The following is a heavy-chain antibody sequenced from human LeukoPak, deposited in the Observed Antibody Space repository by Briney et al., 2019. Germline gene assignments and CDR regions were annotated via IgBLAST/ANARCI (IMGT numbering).Heavy chain of an antibody. V-gene: IGHV4-39*01. Sequence: SETLSLTCTVSGDSISSDTNNWGWIRQPPGKGLEWIGSISYSGSTYYNPSLKSRVTTSRDTSKNQFSLKLTSVTATETAVYYCARHHNVAFDPWGQGTLVIVSS. CDR1: GDSISSDTNN. CDR3: ARHHNVAFDP. J-gene: IGHJ5*02. D-gene: IGHD1-1*01. CDR2: ISYSGST.